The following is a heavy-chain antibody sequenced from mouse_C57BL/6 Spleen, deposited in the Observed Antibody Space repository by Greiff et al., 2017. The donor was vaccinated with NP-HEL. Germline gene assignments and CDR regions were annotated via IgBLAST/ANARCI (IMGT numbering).Heavy chain of an antibody. CDR3: ARRGDSNYGYFDV. J-gene: IGHJ1*03. CDR1: GYTFTNYW. CDR2: IYPGGGYT. Sequence: QVQLQQSGAELVRPGTSVKMSCKASGYTFTNYWIGWAKQRPGHGLEWIGDIYPGGGYTNYNEKFKGKATLTADKSSSTAYMQFSSLTSEDSAIYYCARRGDSNYGYFDVWGTGTTVTVSS. D-gene: IGHD2-5*01. V-gene: IGHV1-63*01.